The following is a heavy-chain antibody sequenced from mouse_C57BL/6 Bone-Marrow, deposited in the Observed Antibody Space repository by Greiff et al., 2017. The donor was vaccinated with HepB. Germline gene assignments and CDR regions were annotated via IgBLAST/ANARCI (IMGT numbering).Heavy chain of an antibody. CDR3: TRKSNYWYFDV. CDR1: GYTFTDYE. J-gene: IGHJ1*03. V-gene: IGHV1-15*01. D-gene: IGHD1-3*01. CDR2: IDPETGGT. Sequence: QVHVKQSGAELVRPGASVTLSCKASGYTFTDYEMHWVKQTPVHGLEWIGAIDPETGGTAYNQKFKGKAILTADKSSSTAYMELRSLTSEDSAVYYCTRKSNYWYFDVWGTGTTVTVSS.